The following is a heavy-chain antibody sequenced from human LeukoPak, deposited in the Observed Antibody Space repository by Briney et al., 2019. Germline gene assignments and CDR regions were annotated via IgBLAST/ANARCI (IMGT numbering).Heavy chain of an antibody. CDR3: ARMVYYYDSSGYYSWFDP. CDR2: IYSGGTT. D-gene: IGHD3-22*01. J-gene: IGHJ5*02. Sequence: GGSLRLSCAASGFTVSSNYMSWVRQPPGRGLEWVAVIYSGGTTYYADSVKGRFTISRDNSKNKLYLKMNSLRAEDTAVYYCARMVYYYDSSGYYSWFDPWGQGTLVTVSS. CDR1: GFTVSSNY. V-gene: IGHV3-66*02.